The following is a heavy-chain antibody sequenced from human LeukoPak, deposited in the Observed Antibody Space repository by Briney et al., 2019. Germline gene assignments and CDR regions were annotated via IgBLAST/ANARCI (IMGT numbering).Heavy chain of an antibody. Sequence: GRSLRLSCAASGFTFSNYAMRWVRQAPGKGLEWVSSISGSGVSTYYADSVKGRFTISRDNSKNTLNLQMDSLRVEDTAVYYCAKRSGASYYFDYWGQGTLVTVSS. J-gene: IGHJ4*02. V-gene: IGHV3-23*01. CDR3: AKRSGASYYFDY. CDR1: GFTFSNYA. D-gene: IGHD2-2*01. CDR2: ISGSGVST.